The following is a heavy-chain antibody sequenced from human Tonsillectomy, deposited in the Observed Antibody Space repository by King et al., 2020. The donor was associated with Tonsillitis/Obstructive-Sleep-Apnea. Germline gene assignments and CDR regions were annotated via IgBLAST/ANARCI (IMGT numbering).Heavy chain of an antibody. J-gene: IGHJ5*02. CDR2: ISNDGSNK. CDR1: EFTFSSYG. V-gene: IGHV3-30*18. Sequence: VQLVESGGGVVQPGRSLRLSCAASEFTFSSYGMHWVRQAPGKGLEWVAVISNDGSNKYYADSVKGRFTISRDNSKNTLYLQMNSLRAENTAVYYCAKDVYAGSKAPYNLDTGGQGPLVTVSP. CDR3: AKDVYAGSKAPYNLDT. D-gene: IGHD5/OR15-5a*01.